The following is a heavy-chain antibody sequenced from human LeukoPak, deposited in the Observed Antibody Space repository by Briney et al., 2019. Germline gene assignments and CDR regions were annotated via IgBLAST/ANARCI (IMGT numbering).Heavy chain of an antibody. D-gene: IGHD6-13*01. CDR3: ARSSSWSRDAFDI. V-gene: IGHV3-66*02. CDR2: IYRGGST. Sequence: GGSLRLSCAASGFTVSSNYMSWVRQAPGKGLEWVSVIYRGGSTYYADSVKGRFTISRDNSKNTLYLQMNSLRAEDTAVYYCARSSSWSRDAFDIWGQGTMVTVSS. J-gene: IGHJ3*02. CDR1: GFTVSSNY.